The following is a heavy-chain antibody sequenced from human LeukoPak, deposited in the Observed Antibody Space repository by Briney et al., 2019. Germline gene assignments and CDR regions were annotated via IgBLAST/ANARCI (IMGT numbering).Heavy chain of an antibody. V-gene: IGHV1-2*02. CDR2: INPNSGGT. Sequence: ASVKVSCKASGYTFTGYYMHWVRRAPGQGLEWMGWINPNSGGTNYAQKFQGRVTMTRDTSISTAYMELSRLRSDDTAVYYCATLLQLERLGAFDIWGQGTMVTVSS. CDR1: GYTFTGYY. J-gene: IGHJ3*02. CDR3: ATLLQLERLGAFDI. D-gene: IGHD1-1*01.